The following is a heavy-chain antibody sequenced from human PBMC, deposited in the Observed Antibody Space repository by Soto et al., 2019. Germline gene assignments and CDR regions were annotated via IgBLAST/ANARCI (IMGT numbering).Heavy chain of an antibody. CDR2: IYYTGST. J-gene: IGHJ6*02. V-gene: IGHV4-61*01. D-gene: IGHD3-3*01. Sequence: SETLSLTCTVSGGSVSSGSHQWSWIRQSPGKGLEWIVYIYYTGSTNYNPSLKSRGTISVDTSKNQFSLKLTSVTAADTALYFCARLQLYDFWSGSVTMDVWGQGTTVTVSS. CDR1: GGSVSSGSHQ. CDR3: ARLQLYDFWSGSVTMDV.